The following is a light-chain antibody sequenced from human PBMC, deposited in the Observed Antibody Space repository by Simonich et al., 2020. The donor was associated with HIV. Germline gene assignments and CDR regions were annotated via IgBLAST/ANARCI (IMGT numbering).Light chain of an antibody. CDR2: AAS. J-gene: IGKJ1*01. CDR3: QQYYSTPT. CDR1: QGITKS. V-gene: IGKV1-NL1*01. Sequence: DIQMTQSPSSLSASVGDRVTITCRASQGITKSLAWYQQKPGKAPKLLLYAASRLETGVPSTFRGSGSGTDYTLTISSLQPEDFAIYYCQQYYSTPTFGQGTKVEI.